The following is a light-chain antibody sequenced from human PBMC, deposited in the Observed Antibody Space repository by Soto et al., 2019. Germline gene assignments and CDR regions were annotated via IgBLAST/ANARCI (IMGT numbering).Light chain of an antibody. V-gene: IGKV4-1*01. CDR1: QSILYSSNNKNY. CDR2: WAS. Sequence: DIVLTLTPDSLAVSLCERATINCKSSQSILYSSNNKNYLAWYQQKPGQPPKLLIYWASTRASGVPARFSGSGSGTDFPLTISSLQAEDVAVYYCQQYYSTPWTFGQGTKVDIK. J-gene: IGKJ1*01. CDR3: QQYYSTPWT.